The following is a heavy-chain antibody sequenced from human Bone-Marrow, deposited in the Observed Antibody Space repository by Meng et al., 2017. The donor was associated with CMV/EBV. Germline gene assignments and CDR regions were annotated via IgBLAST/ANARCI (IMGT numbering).Heavy chain of an antibody. D-gene: IGHD2-2*01. CDR2: IYYSGTT. CDR1: GGSISSGGFY. CDR3: ARGALGVVVVPAATHFQH. Sequence: LRLSCTVSGGSISSGGFYWSWIRQHPGKGLEWVAYIYYSGTTYYNPSLKRRVTISVDTSKNQFSLKLSSVTAADTAVYYCARGALGVVVVPAATHFQHWGQGTLVTVSS. V-gene: IGHV4-31*03. J-gene: IGHJ1*01.